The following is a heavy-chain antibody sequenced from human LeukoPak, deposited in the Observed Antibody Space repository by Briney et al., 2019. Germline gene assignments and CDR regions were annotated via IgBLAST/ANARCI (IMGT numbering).Heavy chain of an antibody. CDR3: ARARRAYCGGDCYSPLGY. D-gene: IGHD2-21*02. CDR1: GGSISSYY. Sequence: PSETLSLTCTVSGGSISSYYWSWIRQPPGKGLEWIGYIYYSGSTNYNPSLKSRVTISVDTSKNQFSLKLSSVTAADTAVYYCARARRAYCGGDCYSPLGYWGQGTLVTVSS. V-gene: IGHV4-59*12. CDR2: IYYSGST. J-gene: IGHJ4*02.